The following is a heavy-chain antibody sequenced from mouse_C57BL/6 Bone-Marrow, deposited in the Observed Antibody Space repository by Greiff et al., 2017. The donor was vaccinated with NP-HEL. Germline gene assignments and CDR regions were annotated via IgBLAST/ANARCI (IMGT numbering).Heavy chain of an antibody. Sequence: DVQLVESGGDLVKPGGSLKLSCAASGFTFSSYGMSWVRQTPDKRLEWVATISSGGSYTYYPDSVKGRFTISRDNAKNTLYLQMSSLKSEDTAMYYCARHDTLFDYWGQGTTLTVSS. J-gene: IGHJ2*01. D-gene: IGHD5-1-1*01. CDR2: ISSGGSYT. V-gene: IGHV5-6*01. CDR1: GFTFSSYG. CDR3: ARHDTLFDY.